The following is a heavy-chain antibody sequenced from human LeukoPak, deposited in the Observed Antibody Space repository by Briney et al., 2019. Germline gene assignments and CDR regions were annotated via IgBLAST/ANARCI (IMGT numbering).Heavy chain of an antibody. V-gene: IGHV4-39*01. J-gene: IGHJ4*02. CDR1: GGSISSTGYY. CDR2: IYYSGST. CDR3: ARHRGYSYGCIDY. D-gene: IGHD5-18*01. Sequence: SETLSLTCSVSGGSISSTGYYWGWIRQPPGKGLECIGSIYYSGSTYYNPSLKSRVTISVDTSKNQVSLKLSSVTAADTAVYYCARHRGYSYGCIDYWGQGTLVTVSS.